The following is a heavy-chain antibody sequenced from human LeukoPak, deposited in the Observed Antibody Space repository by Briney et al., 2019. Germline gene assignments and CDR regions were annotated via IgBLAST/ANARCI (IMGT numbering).Heavy chain of an antibody. J-gene: IGHJ4*02. CDR1: GFNFRYFW. Sequence: GGSLGLSCLGSGFNFRYFWMSWVRQAPGKGLEWVANINHDGRETYYADSVKGRFIISRDNAKDSLYLQMNTLRPEDTAVYYCARERQNKDFWSGGDYWGQGTLVTVSS. D-gene: IGHD3-3*01. V-gene: IGHV3-7*01. CDR2: INHDGRET. CDR3: ARERQNKDFWSGGDY.